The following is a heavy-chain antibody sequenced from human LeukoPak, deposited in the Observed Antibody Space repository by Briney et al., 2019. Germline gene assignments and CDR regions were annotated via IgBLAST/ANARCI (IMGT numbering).Heavy chain of an antibody. D-gene: IGHD4-11*01. Sequence: ASVKVSCKASGYTFTGYYVHWVRQAPGQGLEWMGWINPNSGVTNSAQKFQGRVTMTRDTSISTAYMELSRLRSDDTAVYYCARTYMTTVTPGSFDYCGMDVWGQGTTVTVSS. J-gene: IGHJ6*02. CDR3: ARTYMTTVTPGSFDYCGMDV. V-gene: IGHV1-2*02. CDR2: INPNSGVT. CDR1: GYTFTGYY.